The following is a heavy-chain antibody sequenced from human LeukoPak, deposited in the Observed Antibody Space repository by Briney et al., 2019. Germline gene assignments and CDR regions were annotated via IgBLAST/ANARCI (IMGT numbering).Heavy chain of an antibody. D-gene: IGHD1-26*01. CDR2: INHGGST. CDR1: GGSFSGYY. V-gene: IGHV4-34*01. J-gene: IGHJ4*02. CDR3: ARSQVGATSY. Sequence: SETLSLTCAVYGGSFSGYYWSWIRQPPGKGLEWIGEINHGGSTNYNPSLKSRVTISVDTSKNQFSLRLSSVTAADTAVYYCARSQVGATSYWGQGTLVTVSS.